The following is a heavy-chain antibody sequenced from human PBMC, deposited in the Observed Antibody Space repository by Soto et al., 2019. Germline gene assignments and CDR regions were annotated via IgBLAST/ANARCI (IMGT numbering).Heavy chain of an antibody. J-gene: IGHJ4*02. D-gene: IGHD6-13*01. CDR1: GFTFSDYY. CDR3: ARVAVITAAGTSDY. CDR2: ISGTSDSI. V-gene: IGHV3-11*06. Sequence: QVQLVESGGGLVRPGGSLRLSCAASGFTFSDYYMSWIRQVPGKGLVWVAYISGTSDSIPYADSVKGRFTISRYTAKNSLYLQMNSLRAEDTAVYYWARVAVITAAGTSDYWGQGTLVTVSS.